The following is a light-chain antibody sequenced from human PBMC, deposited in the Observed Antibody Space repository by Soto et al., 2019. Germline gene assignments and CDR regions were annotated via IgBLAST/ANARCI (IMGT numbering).Light chain of an antibody. V-gene: IGLV1-40*01. CDR1: SSNIGAGYD. CDR2: GNN. CDR3: QSYASSLSANFV. J-gene: IGLJ1*01. Sequence: QSVLTQPPSVSGAPGQSVTISCTGSSSNIGAGYDVHWYQQLPGKAPKLLIYGNNNRPSGVPDRFSGSKSGTSASLAITGIRADDEADYYCQSYASSLSANFVFGNGKKVTVL.